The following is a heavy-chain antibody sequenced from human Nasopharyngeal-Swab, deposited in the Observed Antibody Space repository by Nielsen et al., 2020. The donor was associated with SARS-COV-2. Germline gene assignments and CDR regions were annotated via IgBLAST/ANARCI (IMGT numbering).Heavy chain of an antibody. CDR1: GGSIRSSDHY. J-gene: IGHJ6*02. Sequence: GSPRLSCSVSGGSIRSSDHYWNWIRQPPGKGLEWIGEINHNERTNYNPSLKSRVTMSVDTSTNQVSLKLNSLTATDTAVYYCARAGRVGDAYTGLDVWGQGTTVTVSS. V-gene: IGHV4-39*01. D-gene: IGHD5-24*01. CDR3: ARAGRVGDAYTGLDV. CDR2: INHNERT.